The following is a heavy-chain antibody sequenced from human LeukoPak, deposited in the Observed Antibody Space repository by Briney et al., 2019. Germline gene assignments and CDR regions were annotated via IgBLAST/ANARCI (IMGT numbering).Heavy chain of an antibody. CDR2: ISWNSGSI. D-gene: IGHD6-19*01. Sequence: PGGSLRLSCAASGFTFDDYAMHWVRQAPGKGLEWVSGISWNSGSIGYGDSVKGRFTISRDNAKNSLYLQMNSLRAEDTALYYCAAGSSGWYNYWGQGTLVTVSS. CDR3: AAGSSGWYNY. CDR1: GFTFDDYA. J-gene: IGHJ4*02. V-gene: IGHV3-9*01.